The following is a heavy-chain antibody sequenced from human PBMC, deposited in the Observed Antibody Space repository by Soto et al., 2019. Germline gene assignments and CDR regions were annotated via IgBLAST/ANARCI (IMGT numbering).Heavy chain of an antibody. CDR3: ARATTAVEAAFDI. V-gene: IGHV1-2*04. Sequence: ASVKVSCKASGYTFTGYYMHWVRQAPGQGLEWVGWINPNSGGTNYAQKFQGWVTMTRDTSISTAYMELSRLRSDDTAVYYCARATTAVEAAFDIWGQGTMVTVSS. CDR2: INPNSGGT. J-gene: IGHJ3*02. CDR1: GYTFTGYY. D-gene: IGHD6-19*01.